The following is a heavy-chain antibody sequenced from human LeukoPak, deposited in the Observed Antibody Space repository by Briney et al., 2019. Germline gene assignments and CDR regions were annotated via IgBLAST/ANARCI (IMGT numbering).Heavy chain of an antibody. CDR1: GGSISSYY. CDR3: GAGTVWFDP. D-gene: IGHD6-19*01. CDR2: IYYSGST. Sequence: SETLSLTCTVSGGSISSYYWSWIRQPPGKGLEWIGYIYYSGSTNYNPPLKSRVTISVDTSKNQFSLKLSSVTAADTAVYYCGAGTVWFDPWGQGTLVTVSS. V-gene: IGHV4-59*01. J-gene: IGHJ5*02.